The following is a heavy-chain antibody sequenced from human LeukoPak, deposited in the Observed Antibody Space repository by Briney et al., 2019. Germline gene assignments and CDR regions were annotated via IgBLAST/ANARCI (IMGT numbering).Heavy chain of an antibody. CDR2: ISGSGGST. Sequence: GGSLRLSCGASGFTFSSYAMSWVRQAPGKGLEWVSAISGSGGSTYYADSVKGRFTISRDNSKNTLYLQMNSLRAEDTAVYYCAKDRYYYDSSGYYPFDYWGQGTLVTVSS. CDR1: GFTFSSYA. D-gene: IGHD3-22*01. CDR3: AKDRYYYDSSGYYPFDY. J-gene: IGHJ4*02. V-gene: IGHV3-23*01.